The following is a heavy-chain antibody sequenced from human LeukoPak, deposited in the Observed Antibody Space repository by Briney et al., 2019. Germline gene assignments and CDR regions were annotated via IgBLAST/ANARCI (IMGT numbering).Heavy chain of an antibody. J-gene: IGHJ3*02. CDR2: FYYSGST. CDR1: GGSISSGGYY. D-gene: IGHD6-6*01. CDR3: ARVRRLGIAAPFDAFDI. Sequence: PSETLSLTCTVSGGSISSGGYYWSWIRQHPGKGLEWIGYFYYSGSTYYNPSLKSRVTISVDTSKNQFSLKLSSVTAADTAVYYCARVRRLGIAAPFDAFDIWGQGTMVTVSS. V-gene: IGHV4-31*03.